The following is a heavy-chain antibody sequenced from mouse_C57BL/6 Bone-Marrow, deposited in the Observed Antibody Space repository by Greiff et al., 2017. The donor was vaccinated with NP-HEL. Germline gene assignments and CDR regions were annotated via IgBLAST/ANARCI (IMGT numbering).Heavy chain of an antibody. CDR1: GYAFSSSW. Sequence: QVQLKQSGPELVKPGASVKISCKASGYAFSSSWMNWVKQRPGKGLEWIGRIYPGDGDTNYNGKFKGKATLTADKSSSTAYMQLSSLTSEDSAVYFCARCNYYGSSYGYFDVWGTGTTVTVSS. V-gene: IGHV1-82*01. J-gene: IGHJ1*03. CDR3: ARCNYYGSSYGYFDV. D-gene: IGHD1-1*01. CDR2: IYPGDGDT.